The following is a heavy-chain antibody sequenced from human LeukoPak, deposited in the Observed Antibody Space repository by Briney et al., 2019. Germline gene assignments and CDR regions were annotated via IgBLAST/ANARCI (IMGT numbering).Heavy chain of an antibody. D-gene: IGHD3-3*01. CDR1: GGSISSSSYY. Sequence: PSETLSLTCTVSGGSISSSSYYWGWIRQPPGKGLEWIGSIYYSGSTYYNPSLKSRVTISLDTSKNQFSLKLSSVTAADTAVYYCARSLLEWSINWFDPWGQGTLVTVSS. CDR2: IYYSGST. J-gene: IGHJ5*02. V-gene: IGHV4-39*01. CDR3: ARSLLEWSINWFDP.